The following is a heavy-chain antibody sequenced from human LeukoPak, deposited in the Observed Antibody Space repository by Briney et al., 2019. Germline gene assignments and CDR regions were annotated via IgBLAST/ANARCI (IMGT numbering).Heavy chain of an antibody. J-gene: IGHJ6*02. CDR1: GFTFSSYG. CDR2: ISYDGSDK. Sequence: GGSLRLSCAASGFTFSSYGMHWVRQAPGKGLEWVAVISYDGSDKYYADSVKGRFTISRDNSKNTLYLQMNSLRAEDTAVYYCAKEARNYYGPLIAWGQGTTVTVSS. V-gene: IGHV3-30*18. CDR3: AKEARNYYGPLIA. D-gene: IGHD3-10*01.